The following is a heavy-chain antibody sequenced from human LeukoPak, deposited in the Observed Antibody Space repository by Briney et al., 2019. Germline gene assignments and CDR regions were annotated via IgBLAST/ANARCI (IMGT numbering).Heavy chain of an antibody. J-gene: IGHJ5*02. CDR2: INPTGGST. V-gene: IGHV1-46*01. Sequence: ASVKASCKASAYTFTSYDMHWVRQAPGQGLDWMGMINPTGGSTTYAQKFQGRVTMTRDTSTSTVYMELSSLSSEDTAVYYCTRAHDGVSFRWFDPWGQGTQVTVSS. CDR1: AYTFTSYD. CDR3: TRAHDGVSFRWFDP. D-gene: IGHD4-17*01.